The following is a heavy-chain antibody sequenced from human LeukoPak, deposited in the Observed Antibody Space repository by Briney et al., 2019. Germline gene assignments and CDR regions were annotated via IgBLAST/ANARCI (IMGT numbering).Heavy chain of an antibody. V-gene: IGHV3-15*01. J-gene: IGHJ4*02. CDR1: RFTFSNAW. D-gene: IGHD4/OR15-4a*01. Sequence: GGSLRLSCAASRFTFSNAWMNWVRQAPGKGLEWVGRIKSKADGETTDYASPVKGRFTIPRDDSNNMAYLQMNSLKIEDTAVYYCAIDEPNYAPYDFDFWGQGTLVTVSS. CDR3: AIDEPNYAPYDFDF. CDR2: IKSKADGETT.